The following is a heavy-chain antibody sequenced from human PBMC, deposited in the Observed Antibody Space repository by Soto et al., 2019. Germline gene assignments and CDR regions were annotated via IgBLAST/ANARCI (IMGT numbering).Heavy chain of an antibody. D-gene: IGHD3-9*01. V-gene: IGHV4-31*03. Sequence: SETLSLTCTFSGGSISSGGYYWGWIRQHPGKGLEWIGYIYYSGSTYYNPSLKSRVTISVDTSKNQFSLKLSSVTAADTAVYYCARGGSEIRYFDWLSTYYYYYGMDVWGQGTTVTVSS. CDR3: ARGGSEIRYFDWLSTYYYYYGMDV. CDR2: IYYSGST. CDR1: GGSISSGGYY. J-gene: IGHJ6*02.